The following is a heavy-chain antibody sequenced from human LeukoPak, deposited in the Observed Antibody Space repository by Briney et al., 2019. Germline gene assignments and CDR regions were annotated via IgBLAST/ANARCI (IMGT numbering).Heavy chain of an antibody. CDR1: GGSISSYY. V-gene: IGHV4-59*01. CDR3: ARDSVGAAAGTFDY. D-gene: IGHD6-13*01. Sequence: SETLSLTCTVSGGSISSYYWSWIRQPPGKGLEWIGYIYYSGSTNYNPSLKSRVTISVDTSKNQFSLKLSSVTAADTAVYYCARDSVGAAAGTFDYWGQGTLVTVSS. J-gene: IGHJ4*02. CDR2: IYYSGST.